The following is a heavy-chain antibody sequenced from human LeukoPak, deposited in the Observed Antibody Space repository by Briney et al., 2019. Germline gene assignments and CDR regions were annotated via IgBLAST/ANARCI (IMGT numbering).Heavy chain of an antibody. CDR2: IRSKAYGGTT. CDR3: TRVRIAAAGLGDY. J-gene: IGHJ4*02. CDR1: GFTFGDYA. D-gene: IGHD6-13*01. V-gene: IGHV3-49*04. Sequence: SGGSLRLSCTASGFTFGDYAMSWVRQAPGKGLEWVGSIRSKAYGGTTEYAASVKGRFTISRDDSKSIAYLQMNSLKTEDTAVYYCTRVRIAAAGLGDYWGQGTLVTVSS.